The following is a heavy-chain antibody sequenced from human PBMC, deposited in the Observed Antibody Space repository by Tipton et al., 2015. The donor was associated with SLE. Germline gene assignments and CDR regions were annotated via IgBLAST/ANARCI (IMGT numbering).Heavy chain of an antibody. V-gene: IGHV1-3*01. CDR2: INAGNRNT. J-gene: IGHJ6*02. CDR3: TRDRWACTSNCDSTYYYGMDV. CDR1: GFTFTNYA. D-gene: IGHD2-8*01. Sequence: QLVQSGAEVKKPGASVKVSCKTSGFTFTNYAIHWVRQAPGQGLEWMGWINAGNRNTKYSQKFQDRLTITTDTSASTAYMELSSLRFEDTAVYYCTRDRWACTSNCDSTYYYGMDVWGQGTTVTVSS.